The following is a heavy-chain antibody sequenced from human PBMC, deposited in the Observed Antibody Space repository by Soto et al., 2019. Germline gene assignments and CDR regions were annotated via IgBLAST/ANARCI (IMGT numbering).Heavy chain of an antibody. Sequence: SETLSLTCTVSGGPVSSGSYYWSWIRQPPGKGLEWIGYIYDGGSTNYNPSLKSRVTISVDTSKNQVYLRLSSVTAADTAVYYCARRNYYGSGSYPFDFWCQGTLDIISS. J-gene: IGHJ4*02. V-gene: IGHV4-61*01. CDR3: ARRNYYGSGSYPFDF. D-gene: IGHD3-10*01. CDR2: IYDGGST. CDR1: GGPVSSGSYY.